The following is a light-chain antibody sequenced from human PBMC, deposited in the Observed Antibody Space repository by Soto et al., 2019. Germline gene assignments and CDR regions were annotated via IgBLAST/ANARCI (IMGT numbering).Light chain of an antibody. V-gene: IGKV1-39*01. J-gene: IGKJ1*01. Sequence: DLQMTQSPSSLSASVGDRVTITCRASQSISSDLNWYQQKPGKAPKLLIYAASSLKSGVPSRFSGSGSGTDFTLTISNLQPEDFATYYCQQSYSTLTWTFGQGTKVEIK. CDR2: AAS. CDR3: QQSYSTLTWT. CDR1: QSISSD.